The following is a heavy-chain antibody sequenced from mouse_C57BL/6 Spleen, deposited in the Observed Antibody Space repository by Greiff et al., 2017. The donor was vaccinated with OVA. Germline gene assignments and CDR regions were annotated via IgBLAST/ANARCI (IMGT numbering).Heavy chain of an antibody. D-gene: IGHD3-3*01. J-gene: IGHJ2*01. Sequence: VQLQQSGAELVRPGASVTLSCKASGYTFTDYEMHWVKQTPVHGLEWIGAIDPETGGTAYNQKFKGKAILTADKSSSTAYMELRSLTSEDSAVYYCTRSRGPYYFDDWGQGTTLTVSS. CDR3: TRSRGPYYFDD. CDR1: GYTFTDYE. V-gene: IGHV1-15*01. CDR2: IDPETGGT.